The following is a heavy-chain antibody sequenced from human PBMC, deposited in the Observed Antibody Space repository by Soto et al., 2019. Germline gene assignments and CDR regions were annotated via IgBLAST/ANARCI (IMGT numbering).Heavy chain of an antibody. CDR2: ISYDGCNK. D-gene: IGHD1-7*01. CDR1: GFTFSSYA. CDR3: ARDFITGTRSYFDY. Sequence: GGSLRLSCAASGFTFSSYAMHWVRQAPGKGLEWVAVISYDGCNKYYADSVKGRFTISRDNSKNTLYLQMNSLRAEDTAVYYCARDFITGTRSYFDYWGQGTLVTVSS. V-gene: IGHV3-30-3*01. J-gene: IGHJ4*02.